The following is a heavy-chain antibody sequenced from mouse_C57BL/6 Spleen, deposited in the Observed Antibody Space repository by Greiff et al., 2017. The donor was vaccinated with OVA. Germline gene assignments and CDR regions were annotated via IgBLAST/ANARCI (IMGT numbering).Heavy chain of an antibody. CDR2: IWSGGST. J-gene: IGHJ4*01. D-gene: IGHD1-1*01. CDR3: AKDYGSSYAVYAMDY. CDR1: GFSLTSYG. Sequence: VNVVESGPGLVQPSQSLSITCTVSGFSLTSYGVHWVRQPPGKGLEWLGVIWSGGSTDYNAAFISRLSISKDNSKSQVFFKMNSLQADDTAIYYCAKDYGSSYAVYAMDYWGQGTSVTVSS. V-gene: IGHV2-4*01.